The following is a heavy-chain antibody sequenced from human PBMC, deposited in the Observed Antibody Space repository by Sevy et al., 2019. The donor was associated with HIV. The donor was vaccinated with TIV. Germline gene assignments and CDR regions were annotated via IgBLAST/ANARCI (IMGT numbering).Heavy chain of an antibody. J-gene: IGHJ3*02. CDR2: IYSCGST. CDR1: GFTVSSNY. V-gene: IGHV3-66*03. Sequence: GGSLRLSCAASGFTVSSNYMSWVRQAPGKGLEWVSVIYSCGSTYYADSVKGRFTISRDNSKNTLYLQMNSLSVEDTAVYYCERDGNGGNYYGGSGNFRGGDDAFDIWGQGTMVTVSS. D-gene: IGHD3-22*01. CDR3: ERDGNGGNYYGGSGNFRGGDDAFDI.